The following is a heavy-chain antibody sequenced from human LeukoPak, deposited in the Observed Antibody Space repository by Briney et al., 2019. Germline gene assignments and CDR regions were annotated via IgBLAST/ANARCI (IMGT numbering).Heavy chain of an antibody. J-gene: IGHJ6*03. CDR1: GYTFTVYY. CDR2: IKHNSGGT. D-gene: IGHD4/OR15-4a*01. V-gene: IGHV1-2*02. CDR3: ARGLTYMDV. Sequence: ASVTVSFTASGYTFTVYYMHWVRHAPGQGHERMGWIKHNSGGTNYAQKFQGRDPMTSDTSISTAYMELSRLRSDDTAVYYCARGLTYMDVWGKGTTVTVSS.